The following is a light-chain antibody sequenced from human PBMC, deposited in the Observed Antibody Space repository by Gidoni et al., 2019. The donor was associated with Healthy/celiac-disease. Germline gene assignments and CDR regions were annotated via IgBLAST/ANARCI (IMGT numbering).Light chain of an antibody. CDR2: EVS. V-gene: IGLV2-14*01. CDR3: SSYTSSRRV. J-gene: IGLJ2*01. Sequence: QSALTQPASVSGSPGQSITISCTGTSSDVGGYNDVSWYQQHPGKAPKLMIYEVSNRPSGVSNRFSGSKSGNTASLTISGLQAEDEADYYWSSYTSSRRVFGGGTKLTVL. CDR1: SSDVGGYND.